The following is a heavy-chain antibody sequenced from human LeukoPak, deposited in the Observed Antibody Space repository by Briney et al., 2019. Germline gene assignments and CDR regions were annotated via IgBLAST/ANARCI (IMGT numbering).Heavy chain of an antibody. D-gene: IGHD3-10*01. CDR3: ARVRGSGSYYNVDYYYYMDV. CDR1: GGSINSYY. Sequence: SETLSLTCTVSGGSINSYYWGWIRQPPGKGLEWIGSIYYSGSTYYNPSLKSRVTISVDTSKNQFSLKLSSVTAADTAVYYCARVRGSGSYYNVDYYYYMDVWGKGTTVTVSS. J-gene: IGHJ6*03. CDR2: IYYSGST. V-gene: IGHV4-39*01.